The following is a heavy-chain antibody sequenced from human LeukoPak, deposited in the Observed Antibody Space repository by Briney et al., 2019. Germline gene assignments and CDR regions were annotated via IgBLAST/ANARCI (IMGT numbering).Heavy chain of an antibody. CDR3: AKAGIAVAGGAYFDY. Sequence: GGSLRLSCAASGFTFSSYGMHWVRQAPGKGLEWVAFIRYDGSNKYYADSVKGRFTISRDNSKNTLYLQMNSLRAEDTAVYYCAKAGIAVAGGAYFDYWGQGTLVTVSS. CDR1: GFTFSSYG. D-gene: IGHD6-19*01. J-gene: IGHJ4*02. V-gene: IGHV3-30*02. CDR2: IRYDGSNK.